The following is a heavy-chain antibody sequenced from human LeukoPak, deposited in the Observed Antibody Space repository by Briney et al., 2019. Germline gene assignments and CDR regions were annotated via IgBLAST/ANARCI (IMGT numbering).Heavy chain of an antibody. CDR3: ARGSPNWGKDFDY. Sequence: GGSLRLSCAASGFTFSSYSMNWVRQAPGKGLEWVSYISSSSSSTIYYADSVKGRFTISRDNAKNSLYLQMNSLRAEDTAVYYCARGSPNWGKDFDYWGQGTLVTVSS. V-gene: IGHV3-48*04. CDR1: GFTFSSYS. D-gene: IGHD7-27*01. CDR2: ISSSSSSTI. J-gene: IGHJ4*02.